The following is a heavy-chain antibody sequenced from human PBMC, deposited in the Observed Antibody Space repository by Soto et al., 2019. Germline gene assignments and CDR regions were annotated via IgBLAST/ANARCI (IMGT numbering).Heavy chain of an antibody. CDR3: ANGLLAVAAYQ. CDR1: GFPFSDYY. V-gene: IGHV3-11*03. CDR2: ISPKSTYR. J-gene: IGHJ4*02. Sequence: GGSLRLSCATSGFPFSDYYMSWIRQAPGKGLEWLSHISPKSTYRNYADSVKGRFTISRDNTKSSLFLQMNSLRGEDTAVYYCANGLLAVAAYQWGQGTLVTVSS. D-gene: IGHD6-19*01.